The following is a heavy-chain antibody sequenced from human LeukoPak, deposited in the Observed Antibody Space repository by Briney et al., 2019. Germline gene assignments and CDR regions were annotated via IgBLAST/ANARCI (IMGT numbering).Heavy chain of an antibody. CDR1: GGSFSGYY. Sequence: SETLSLTCAVYGGSFSGYYWSWIRQPPGKGLEWIGEINHSGGTNYNPSLKSRVTISVDTSKNQFSLKLSSVTAADTAVYYCASGAEEAARPFDYWGQGTLVTVSS. J-gene: IGHJ4*02. V-gene: IGHV4-34*01. CDR3: ASGAEEAARPFDY. D-gene: IGHD6-6*01. CDR2: INHSGGT.